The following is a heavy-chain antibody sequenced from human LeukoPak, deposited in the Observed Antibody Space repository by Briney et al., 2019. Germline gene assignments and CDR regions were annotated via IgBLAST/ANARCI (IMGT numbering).Heavy chain of an antibody. CDR1: GFTFSSYG. Sequence: TGRSLRLSCAASGFTFSSYGMHWVRQAPGKGLQWVAFIRYDGSNKYYAESVKGRVTISRDNSKNTLYLQMNSLRVEDTAVYYCAKIVGTYSSSWDFDYWGQGTLVTVSS. J-gene: IGHJ4*02. V-gene: IGHV3-30*02. D-gene: IGHD6-13*01. CDR3: AKIVGTYSSSWDFDY. CDR2: IRYDGSNK.